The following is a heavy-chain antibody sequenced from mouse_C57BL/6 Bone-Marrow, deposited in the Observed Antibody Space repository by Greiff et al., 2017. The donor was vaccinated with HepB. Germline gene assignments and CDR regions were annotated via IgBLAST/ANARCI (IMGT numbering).Heavy chain of an antibody. V-gene: IGHV1-69*01. CDR3: ARPSTVVAHYYAMDY. Sequence: QVQLQQPGAELVMPGASVKLSCKASGYTFTSYWMHWVKQRPGQGLEWIGEIDPSDSYTNYNQKLQGKSTLTVYKSSSTAYMQRSSLTSEDSAVYYCARPSTVVAHYYAMDYWGQGTSVTVSS. J-gene: IGHJ4*01. CDR2: IDPSDSYT. D-gene: IGHD1-1*01. CDR1: GYTFTSYW.